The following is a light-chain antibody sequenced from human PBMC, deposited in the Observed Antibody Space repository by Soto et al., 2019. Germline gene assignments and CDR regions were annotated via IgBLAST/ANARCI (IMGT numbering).Light chain of an antibody. CDR2: AAS. Sequence: DLQSTQSPSSVDPGGRDSVTRKCGASQSISSYLNWYQQKPGKAPKLLIYAASSLQSGVPSRFSGSGSGTDYTLTMSTLQSEYTATYYCQDRYRPAWTFARGTKVDIK. CDR3: QDRYRPAWT. V-gene: IGKV1-39*01. J-gene: IGKJ1*01. CDR1: QSISSY.